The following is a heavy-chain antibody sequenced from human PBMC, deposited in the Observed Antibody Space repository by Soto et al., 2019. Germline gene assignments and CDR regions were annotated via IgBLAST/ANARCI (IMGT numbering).Heavy chain of an antibody. Sequence: QVQLVQSGAEVQKPGSSVKVSCKASGGTFSSYAISWVRQAPGQGLEWMGGIIPIFGTANYAQKFQGRVTITADESTSTAYMELSSLRSEDTAVYYCARPSGGGYDFWSGYYISLDYWGQGTLVTVSS. D-gene: IGHD3-3*01. CDR1: GGTFSSYA. CDR2: IIPIFGTA. J-gene: IGHJ4*02. V-gene: IGHV1-69*01. CDR3: ARPSGGGYDFWSGYYISLDY.